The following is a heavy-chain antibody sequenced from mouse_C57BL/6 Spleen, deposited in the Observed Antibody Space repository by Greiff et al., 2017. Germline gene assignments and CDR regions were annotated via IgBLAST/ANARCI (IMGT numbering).Heavy chain of an antibody. J-gene: IGHJ3*01. Sequence: EVKLMESGGGLVQPGGSLKLSCAASGFTFSDYYMYWVRQTPEKRLEWVAYLSNGGGSTSYPDTVKGRFTLSRDNAQNPLSLQMSRLKSEDTAMDYCARGGYYDYDWFDYWGQGTLVTVSA. D-gene: IGHD2-4*01. CDR3: ARGGYYDYDWFDY. CDR2: LSNGGGST. V-gene: IGHV5-12*01. CDR1: GFTFSDYY.